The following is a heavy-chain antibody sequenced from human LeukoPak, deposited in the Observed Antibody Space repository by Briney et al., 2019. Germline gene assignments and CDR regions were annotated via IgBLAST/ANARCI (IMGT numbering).Heavy chain of an antibody. CDR1: GASMSSFY. V-gene: IGHV4-59*01. D-gene: IGHD3-16*01. J-gene: IGHJ5*02. CDR3: ARVRRTSGGVIPPDSGPFDP. Sequence: SETLSLTCTVSGASMSSFYWTWIRQPSGKGLEWIGNIFNSGTTNYNPSLKSRVTISLDMSKKQFSLKLSSVTAADTAVYYCARVRRTSGGVIPPDSGPFDPWGQGTLVTVSS. CDR2: IFNSGTT.